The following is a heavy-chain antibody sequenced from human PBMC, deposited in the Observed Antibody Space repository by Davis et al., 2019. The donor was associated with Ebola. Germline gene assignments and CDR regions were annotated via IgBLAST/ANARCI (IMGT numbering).Heavy chain of an antibody. Sequence: MPSETLSLTCTVSGGSISSSSYYWGWTRQPPGKGLEWIGSIYYSGSTYYNPSLKSRVTISVDTSKNQFSLKLSSVTAADTAVYYCARSCDTSCSNFDYWGQGTPVTVSS. J-gene: IGHJ4*02. CDR3: ARSCDTSCSNFDY. D-gene: IGHD2-2*01. CDR1: GGSISSSSYY. V-gene: IGHV4-39*01. CDR2: IYYSGST.